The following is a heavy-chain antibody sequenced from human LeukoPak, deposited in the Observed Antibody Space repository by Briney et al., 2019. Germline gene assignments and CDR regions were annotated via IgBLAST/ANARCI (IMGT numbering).Heavy chain of an antibody. CDR1: GGSISSGSYY. V-gene: IGHV4-61*02. D-gene: IGHD5-18*01. CDR3: ARIIGGYSYGHFDY. Sequence: SETLSLTCTVSGGSISSGSYYWSWIRQPAGKGLEWIGRIYTSGSTNYNPSLKSRVTISVDSSKNQFSLKLSSVTAADTAVYYCARIIGGYSYGHFDYWGQGTLVTVSS. J-gene: IGHJ4*02. CDR2: IYTSGST.